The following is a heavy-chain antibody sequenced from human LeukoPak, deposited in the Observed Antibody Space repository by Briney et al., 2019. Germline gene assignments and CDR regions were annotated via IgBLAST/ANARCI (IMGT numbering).Heavy chain of an antibody. CDR1: GFTFSSYA. CDR3: ARDAEDYDFWSDYFDY. Sequence: PGGSLRLSCAASGFTFSSYAMHWVRQAPGKGLEWVAVISYDGSNKYYADSVKGRFTISRDNSKNTLYLQMNSLRAEDTAVYYCARDAEDYDFWSDYFDYWGQGTLVTVSS. V-gene: IGHV3-30-3*01. D-gene: IGHD3-3*01. CDR2: ISYDGSNK. J-gene: IGHJ4*02.